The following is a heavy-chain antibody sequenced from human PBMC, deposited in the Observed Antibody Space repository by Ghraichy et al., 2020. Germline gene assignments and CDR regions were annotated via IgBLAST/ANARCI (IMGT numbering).Heavy chain of an antibody. D-gene: IGHD2-15*01. V-gene: IGHV1-69*13. CDR2: IIPIFGTA. CDR1: GGTFSSYA. Sequence: SVKVSCKASGGTFSSYAISWVRQAPGQGLEWMGGIIPIFGTANYAQKFQGRVTITADESTSTAYMELSSLRSEDTAVYYCARERPLGYCSGGSCYSHAFDIWGQGTMVTVSS. J-gene: IGHJ3*02. CDR3: ARERPLGYCSGGSCYSHAFDI.